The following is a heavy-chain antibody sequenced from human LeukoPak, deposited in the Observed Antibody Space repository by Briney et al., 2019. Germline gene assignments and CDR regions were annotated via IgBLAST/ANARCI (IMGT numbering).Heavy chain of an antibody. CDR3: AREGSGAAPVGYYYYGMDV. CDR1: GFTFSSYA. J-gene: IGHJ6*02. Sequence: GGSLRLSCAASGFTFSSYAMSWVRQAPGKGLEWVSAISGSGGSTYYADSVKGRFTISRDNSKNTLYLQMNSLRAEDTAVYYCAREGSGAAPVGYYYYGMDVWGQGTTVTVSS. CDR2: ISGSGGST. V-gene: IGHV3-23*01. D-gene: IGHD1-26*01.